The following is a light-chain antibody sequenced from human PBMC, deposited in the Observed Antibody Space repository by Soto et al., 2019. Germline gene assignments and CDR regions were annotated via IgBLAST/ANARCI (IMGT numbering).Light chain of an antibody. CDR3: QHYGNTPPSVT. J-gene: IGKJ3*01. CDR1: QSLSSSY. Sequence: EIVLTQSPGTLSLSPGERATLSCRASQSLSSSYLVWYQQKPGQAPRLLIYGASSRATGIPDRFSGSGSGTDCTLTISRLEPQDFAVYYCQHYGNTPPSVTFGPGTKVDIK. V-gene: IGKV3-20*01. CDR2: GAS.